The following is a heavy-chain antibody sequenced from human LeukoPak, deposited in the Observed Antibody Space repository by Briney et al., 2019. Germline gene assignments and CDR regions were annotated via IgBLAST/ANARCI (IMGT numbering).Heavy chain of an antibody. J-gene: IGHJ4*02. D-gene: IGHD6-13*01. CDR3: ARDIAAAAHFDY. CDR1: GGSISSYY. Sequence: SETLSLTCTVSGGSISSYYWSWIRQPAGKGLEWIGRIYTRGSTNYNPSLKSRVTMSVDTSKNQFSLKLSSVTAADTAVYYCARDIAAAAHFDYWGQGTLVTVSS. V-gene: IGHV4-4*07. CDR2: IYTRGST.